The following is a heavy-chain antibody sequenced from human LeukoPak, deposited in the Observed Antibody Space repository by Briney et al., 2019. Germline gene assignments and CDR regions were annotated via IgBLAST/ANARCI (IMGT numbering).Heavy chain of an antibody. CDR2: ISAYSGNT. CDR1: GFTFTSYG. V-gene: IGHV1-18*01. CDR3: ARHLDSSGYYVTVSAFDI. Sequence: ASVKVSCKASGFTFTSYGISWVRQAPGQGLEWMGWISAYSGNTNYAQKLQGRVTMTTDTSTSTAYMELRSLRSDDTAVYYCARHLDSSGYYVTVSAFDIWGQGTMVTVSS. D-gene: IGHD3-22*01. J-gene: IGHJ3*02.